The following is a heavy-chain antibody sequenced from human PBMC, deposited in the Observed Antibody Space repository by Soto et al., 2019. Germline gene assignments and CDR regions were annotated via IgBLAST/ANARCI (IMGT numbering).Heavy chain of an antibody. Sequence: GGYLILSCSASGCTFSSYSMNWVRKAPGKGLEWVSSISSSSSYIYYANSVKGRFTTSRDNAKNSLYLQMKSLRAEDTAVYYCARSPLLRYFDWSLGYWRQGNLVTVSS. CDR3: ARSPLLRYFDWSLGY. D-gene: IGHD3-9*01. J-gene: IGHJ4*02. CDR2: ISSSSSYI. CDR1: GCTFSSYS. V-gene: IGHV3-21*01.